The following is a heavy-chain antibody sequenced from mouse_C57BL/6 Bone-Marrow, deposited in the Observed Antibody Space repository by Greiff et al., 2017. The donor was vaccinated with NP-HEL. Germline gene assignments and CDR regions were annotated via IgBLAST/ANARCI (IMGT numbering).Heavy chain of an antibody. CDR3: ARGAVVAWYFDV. Sequence: DVMLVESGGGLVKPGGSLKLSCAASGFTFSSYAMSWVRQTPEKRLEWVATISDGGSYTYYPDNVKGRFTISRDNAKNNLYLQMSHLKSEDTAMYYCARGAVVAWYFDVWGTGTTVTVSS. D-gene: IGHD1-1*01. CDR1: GFTFSSYA. J-gene: IGHJ1*03. CDR2: ISDGGSYT. V-gene: IGHV5-4*03.